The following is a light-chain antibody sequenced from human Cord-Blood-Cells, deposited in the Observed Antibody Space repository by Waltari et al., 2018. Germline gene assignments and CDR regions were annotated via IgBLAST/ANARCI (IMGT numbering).Light chain of an antibody. Sequence: IKMTQSPPSLSASVGDRVTILCQASQDISNYLNWYQQNPGKAPKLLIYDASNLETGVPSRFSGSGSGTDFTFTISSLQPEDIATYYCQQYENPPIFTFGPGTKGDIK. CDR3: QQYENPPIFT. CDR1: QDISNY. CDR2: DAS. J-gene: IGKJ3*01. V-gene: IGKV1-33*01.